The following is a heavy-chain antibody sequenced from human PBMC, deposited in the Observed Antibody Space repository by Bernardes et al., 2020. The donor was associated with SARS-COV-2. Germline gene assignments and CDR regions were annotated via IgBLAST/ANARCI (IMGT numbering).Heavy chain of an antibody. J-gene: IGHJ3*01. CDR1: GDTVSSNSAA. CDR2: TSYSSSKWYN. CDR3: ARLKLGLKEFDV. V-gene: IGHV6-1*01. D-gene: IGHD1-26*01. Sequence: SQTLSLTCAISGDTVSSNSAAWNWIRQSPSRGLEWLGRTSYSSSKWYNDYEVSAKSRIIINPDTSKNQFFLQLSSVTPEDTAVYFCARLKLGLKEFDVWGQGTLATGSS.